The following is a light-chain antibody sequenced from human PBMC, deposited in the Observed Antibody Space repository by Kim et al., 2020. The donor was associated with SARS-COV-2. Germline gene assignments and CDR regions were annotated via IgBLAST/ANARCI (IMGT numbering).Light chain of an antibody. CDR3: QQYNTWRSLT. V-gene: IGKV3-15*01. CDR1: QPVGGN. CDR2: DAS. Sequence: VSPGEGATLTGTASQPVGGNLAWYQQKPGQTPRLLIYDASIRDSGIPARFSSSGSGTDFTLTISSLQSEDFAVYYCQQYNTWRSLTFGGGTKLEI. J-gene: IGKJ4*01.